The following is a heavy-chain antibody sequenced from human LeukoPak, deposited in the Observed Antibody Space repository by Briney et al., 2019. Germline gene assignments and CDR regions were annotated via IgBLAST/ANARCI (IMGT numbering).Heavy chain of an antibody. V-gene: IGHV3-48*03. J-gene: IGHJ1*01. CDR2: ISSSGSTI. CDR1: GFTFSSYE. Sequence: GGSLRLSCAASGFTFSSYEMNWVRQAPGKGLEWVSYISSSGSTIYYADSVKGRFTISRDNSKNTLYLQMNSLRAEDTAMYYCAKDDDWGRFNHWGQGTLVIVSS. D-gene: IGHD3-16*01. CDR3: AKDDDWGRFNH.